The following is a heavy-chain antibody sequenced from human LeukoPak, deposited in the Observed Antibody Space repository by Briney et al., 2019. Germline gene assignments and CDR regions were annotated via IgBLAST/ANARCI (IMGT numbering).Heavy chain of an antibody. V-gene: IGHV1-69*05. CDR1: GGTFSSYA. J-gene: IGHJ3*02. D-gene: IGHD1-26*01. Sequence: SVKVSCKASGGTFSSYAISWVRQAPGQGLEWLGGIIPIFGTANYAQKFQGRVTITTDESTSTAYMELSSLRSEDTAVYYCASGGSHGDDDLDIWGQGTMVTVSS. CDR2: IIPIFGTA. CDR3: ASGGSHGDDDLDI.